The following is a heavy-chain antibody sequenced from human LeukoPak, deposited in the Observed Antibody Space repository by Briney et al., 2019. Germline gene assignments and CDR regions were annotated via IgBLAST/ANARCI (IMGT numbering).Heavy chain of an antibody. V-gene: IGHV3-30*04. CDR3: ARDRVVVPAERFDY. CDR1: GFTFSSYA. J-gene: IGHJ4*02. CDR2: ISYDGSNK. D-gene: IGHD2-15*01. Sequence: PGGSLRLSCAASGFTFSSYAMHWVRQAPGKGLEWVAVISYDGSNKYYADSVKGRFTISRDNAKSSLYLQMNSLRAEDTAVYYCARDRVVVPAERFDYWGQGTLVTVSS.